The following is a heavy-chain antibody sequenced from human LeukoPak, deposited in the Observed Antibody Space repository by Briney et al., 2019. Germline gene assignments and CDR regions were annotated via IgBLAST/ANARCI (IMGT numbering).Heavy chain of an antibody. D-gene: IGHD2-2*01. V-gene: IGHV3-49*03. J-gene: IGHJ5*02. CDR1: GFTFDDYA. CDR2: IRSKAYGGTT. Sequence: GGSLRLSCTASGFTFDDYAMSWFRQAPGKGLEWVGFIRSKAYGGTTEYAASVKGRFTISRDDSKSIAYLQMNSLRAEDTALYYCVRDRCSSTSCHDSPNWFDPWGQGTLVTVSS. CDR3: VRDRCSSTSCHDSPNWFDP.